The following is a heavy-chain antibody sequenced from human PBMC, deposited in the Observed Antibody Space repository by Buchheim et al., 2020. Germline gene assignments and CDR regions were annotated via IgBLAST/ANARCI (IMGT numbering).Heavy chain of an antibody. CDR3: ARYCSGGSCYPPNGMDV. CDR2: INHSGST. Sequence: QVQLQQWGAGLLKPSETLSLTCAVYGGSFSGYYWSWIRQPPGKGLEWIGEINHSGSTNYNPSLKSRVTISVDTSKNQFSLKLSSVTAADTAVYYCARYCSGGSCYPPNGMDVWGQGTT. V-gene: IGHV4-34*01. D-gene: IGHD2-15*01. J-gene: IGHJ6*02. CDR1: GGSFSGYY.